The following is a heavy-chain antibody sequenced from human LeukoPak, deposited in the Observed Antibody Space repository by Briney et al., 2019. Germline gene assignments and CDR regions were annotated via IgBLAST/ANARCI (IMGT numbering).Heavy chain of an antibody. CDR3: ARVYDSSGTDAFDI. V-gene: IGHV1-8*01. CDR2: MNPNTGNT. J-gene: IGHJ3*02. Sequence: GASVKVSCKASGYTFTSYDINWVRQAAGQGLEWMGWMNPNTGNTGYAQKFQGRVTITRNTSISTAYMELSSLRYEDTAVYYCARVYDSSGTDAFDIWGQGTMVTVSS. CDR1: GYTFTSYD. D-gene: IGHD3-22*01.